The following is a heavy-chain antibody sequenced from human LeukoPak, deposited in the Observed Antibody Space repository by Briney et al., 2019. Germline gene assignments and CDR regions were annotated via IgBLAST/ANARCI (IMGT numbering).Heavy chain of an antibody. D-gene: IGHD3-3*02. V-gene: IGHV4-34*01. CDR3: ARLAQEGY. J-gene: IGHJ4*02. CDR2: INHSGST. Sequence: SETLSLTCAVYGGSFSGYYWSWIRQLPGKGLEWIGEINHSGSTNYNPSLKSRVTISVDTSKNQFSLKLSSVTAADTAVYYCARLAQEGYWGQGTLVTVSS. CDR1: GGSFSGYY.